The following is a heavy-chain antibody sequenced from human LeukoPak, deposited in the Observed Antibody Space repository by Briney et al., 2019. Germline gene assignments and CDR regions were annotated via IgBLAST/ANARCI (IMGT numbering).Heavy chain of an antibody. D-gene: IGHD3-22*01. Sequence: SVKVSCKASGGTFSSYAISWVRQAPGQGLEWMGGIIPIFGTANYAQKFQGRVTITADESASTAYMELSSLRSEDTAVYYCARALYYDSRAFDYWGQGTLVTVSS. CDR2: IIPIFGTA. J-gene: IGHJ4*02. CDR3: ARALYYDSRAFDY. CDR1: GGTFSSYA. V-gene: IGHV1-69*13.